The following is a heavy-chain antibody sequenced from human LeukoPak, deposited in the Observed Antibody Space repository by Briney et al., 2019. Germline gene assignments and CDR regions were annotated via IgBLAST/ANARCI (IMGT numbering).Heavy chain of an antibody. Sequence: SETLSLTCTVSGGTISSYYWNWIRQPPGKGLEWIGYIHYSGSTKYNPSLKSRVTISVETSKNQFSLKLSSVTAADTAVYYCARWYSSGWAFNYWGQGTLVTVSS. V-gene: IGHV4-59*08. CDR3: ARWYSSGWAFNY. CDR1: GGTISSYY. CDR2: IHYSGST. D-gene: IGHD6-19*01. J-gene: IGHJ4*02.